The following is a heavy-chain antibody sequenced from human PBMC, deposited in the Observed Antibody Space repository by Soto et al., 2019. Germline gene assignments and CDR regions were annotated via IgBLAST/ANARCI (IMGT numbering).Heavy chain of an antibody. J-gene: IGHJ6*02. D-gene: IGHD2-15*01. CDR2: IYYSGST. Sequence: QVQLQESGPGLVKPSETLSLTCTVSGGSISSYYWSWIRQPPGKGLEWIGYIYYSGSTNYNPSLKSRVTISXXTXKXXFSLKLSSVTAADTAVYYCARLLDCSGGSCYGMDVWGQGTTVTVSS. CDR1: GGSISSYY. CDR3: ARLLDCSGGSCYGMDV. V-gene: IGHV4-59*08.